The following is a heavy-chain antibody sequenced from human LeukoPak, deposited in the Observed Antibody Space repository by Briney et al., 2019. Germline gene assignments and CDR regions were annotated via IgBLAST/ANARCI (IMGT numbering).Heavy chain of an antibody. CDR3: ATGPNIYGSGRSWYDP. V-gene: IGHV1-2*02. J-gene: IGHJ5*02. CDR1: GYTFTDYY. Sequence: ASVKVSCKASGYTFTDYYIHWVRLAPGQGLEWMGWINPNSGATNYAQNFQGRVTVTRDTSIRTVYMELTRPTSDDTAVYYCATGPNIYGSGRSWYDPWGQGSLVTVSS. D-gene: IGHD3-10*01. CDR2: INPNSGAT.